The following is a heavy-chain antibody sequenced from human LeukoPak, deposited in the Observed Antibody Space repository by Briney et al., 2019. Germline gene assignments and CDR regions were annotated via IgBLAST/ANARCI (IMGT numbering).Heavy chain of an antibody. CDR1: GFTFSSYW. V-gene: IGHV3-15*01. Sequence: RTGGSLRLSCAASGFTFSSYWMSWVRQAPGKGLEWVGRIKSKTDGGTTDYAAPVKGRFTISRDNSKNTLYLQMNSLRAEDTAVYYCARRDYYGSGRPFDYWGQGIVVTVCS. D-gene: IGHD3-10*01. CDR2: IKSKTDGGTT. J-gene: IGHJ4*02. CDR3: ARRDYYGSGRPFDY.